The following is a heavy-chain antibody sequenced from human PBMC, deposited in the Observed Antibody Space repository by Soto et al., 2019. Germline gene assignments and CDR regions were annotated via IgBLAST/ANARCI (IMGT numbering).Heavy chain of an antibody. CDR3: ARDSTEAAGQTEFDP. J-gene: IGHJ5*02. D-gene: IGHD6-13*01. V-gene: IGHV1-69*13. CDR1: GGSFSSYA. CDR2: IIPIFGTA. Sequence: RXSVKVSCKASGGSFSSYAIIWGRRAPGQGLEWMGGIIPIFGTANYAQKFQGRVTITADESTSTAYMELSSLRSEDTAVYYCARDSTEAAGQTEFDPWGQGTLVTVSS.